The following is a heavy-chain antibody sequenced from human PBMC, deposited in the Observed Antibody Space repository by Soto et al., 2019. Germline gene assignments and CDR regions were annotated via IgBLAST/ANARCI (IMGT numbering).Heavy chain of an antibody. D-gene: IGHD4-17*01. CDR2: IFHNGNT. J-gene: IGHJ3*01. CDR1: DNSISDYY. Sequence: QVQLLASGPGLVKPSETLSLTCTVSDNSISDYYWSWIRQPPGKGLEWIGYIFHNGNTNYNPSLKRRVTMSVDTSKNQFSLRVSSVTAADTALYYCARDVGGTVTLEAAFDFGGQGTMVTVS. CDR3: ARDVGGTVTLEAAFDF. V-gene: IGHV4-59*01.